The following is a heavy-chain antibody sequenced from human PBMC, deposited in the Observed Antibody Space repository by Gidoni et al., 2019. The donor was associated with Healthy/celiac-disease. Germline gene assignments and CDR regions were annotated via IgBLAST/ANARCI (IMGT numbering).Heavy chain of an antibody. CDR3: ARHDVVGATITYYYYGMDV. CDR2: IYYSGST. V-gene: IGHV4-39*01. CDR1: GGYISSSSYY. J-gene: IGHJ6*02. D-gene: IGHD1-26*01. Sequence: QLQLQESGPGLVKPSETLFLTCTVSGGYISSSSYYWGWIRQPPGKGLEWMVSIYYSGSTYYNPSLKSRVTISVDTTKNQFSLKLSAVTAADTAVYYCARHDVVGATITYYYYGMDVWGQGTTVTVS.